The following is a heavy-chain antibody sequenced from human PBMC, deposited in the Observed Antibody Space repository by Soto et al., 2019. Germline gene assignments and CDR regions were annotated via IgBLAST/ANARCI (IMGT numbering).Heavy chain of an antibody. D-gene: IGHD6-13*01. CDR1: GGSISSYY. J-gene: IGHJ6*03. CDR2: IYYSVST. V-gene: IGHV4-59*08. Sequence: ETLSLTCTVSGGSISSYYWSWIGRAPGKGLEWMGYIYYSVSTNYNPSLKSRVTISVDTSKNQFSLKLSSVTAADTAVYYCARHGRQQLVLFGDPYYYYYMDVWGKGTTVTVSS. CDR3: ARHGRQQLVLFGDPYYYYYMDV.